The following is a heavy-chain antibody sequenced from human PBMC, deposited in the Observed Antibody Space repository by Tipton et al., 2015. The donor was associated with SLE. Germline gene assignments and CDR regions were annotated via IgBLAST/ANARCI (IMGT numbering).Heavy chain of an antibody. D-gene: IGHD6-19*01. CDR1: GGSFSGYY. V-gene: IGHV4-34*01. CDR3: ASGGYSSVTDY. Sequence: TLSLTCAVYGGSFSGYYWSWIRQPPGKGLEWIGEINHSGRTNYNPSLKSRVTISVDTSKNQFSLKLSSVTAADTAVYYCASGGYSSVTDYWGQGTLVTVSS. J-gene: IGHJ4*02. CDR2: INHSGRT.